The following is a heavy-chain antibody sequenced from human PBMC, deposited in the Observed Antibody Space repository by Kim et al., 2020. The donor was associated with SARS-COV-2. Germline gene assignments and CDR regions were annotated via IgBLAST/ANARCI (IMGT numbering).Heavy chain of an antibody. J-gene: IGHJ6*02. CDR1: GYTFTSYA. Sequence: ASVKVSCKASGYTFTSYAMNWVRQAPGQGLEWMGWINTNTGNPTYAQGFTGRFVFSLDTSVSTAYLQISSLKAEDTAVYYCARGGKTTRTPTTVKQNYGMDVWGQGTTVTVSS. D-gene: IGHD4-4*01. CDR2: INTNTGNP. V-gene: IGHV7-4-1*02. CDR3: ARGGKTTRTPTTVKQNYGMDV.